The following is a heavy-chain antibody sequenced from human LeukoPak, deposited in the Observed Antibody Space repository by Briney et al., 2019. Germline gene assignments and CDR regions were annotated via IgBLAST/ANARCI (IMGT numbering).Heavy chain of an antibody. CDR3: ATGSDFYYDS. Sequence: EGSLRLSCIASGFTFTRNCMHWVRQAPGKGLEWVAAIPHDGSSALYADSVKGRFIISRDNSKNTQYLQMNSLRIEDSAVYYCATGSDFYYDSWGQGILVTVSS. D-gene: IGHD1-26*01. CDR2: IPHDGSSA. J-gene: IGHJ5*01. V-gene: IGHV3-30-3*01. CDR1: GFTFTRNC.